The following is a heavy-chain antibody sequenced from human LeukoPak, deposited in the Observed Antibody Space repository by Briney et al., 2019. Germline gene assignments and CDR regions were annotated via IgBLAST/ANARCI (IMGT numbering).Heavy chain of an antibody. CDR2: INNDGSTT. Sequence: PGGSLRLSCAASGFTFSSHWMHWVRHAPGKGLVWVSRINNDGSTTTYADSVKGRFTISRDNAKHTLYLQMDSLGAEDTAVYYCARHHGDYYAFDIWGQGTMVTVSS. CDR3: ARHHGDYYAFDI. V-gene: IGHV3-74*03. J-gene: IGHJ3*02. CDR1: GFTFSSHW. D-gene: IGHD4-17*01.